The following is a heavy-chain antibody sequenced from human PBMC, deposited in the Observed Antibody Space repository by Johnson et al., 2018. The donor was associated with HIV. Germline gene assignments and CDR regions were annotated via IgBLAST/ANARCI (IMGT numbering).Heavy chain of an antibody. CDR3: ARGRASWELYDAFEI. D-gene: IGHD1-26*01. J-gene: IGHJ3*02. Sequence: QVQLVESGGGLVQPGGSLRLSCAASGFTFSSNAMHWVRQAPGKGLERVVVISYAGSNKSYADSVKGRFTISRDNSNNTLYLQMSSLRAGDTAVYYCARGRASWELYDAFEIWGQGTMVIVSS. CDR1: GFTFSSNA. CDR2: ISYAGSNK. V-gene: IGHV3-30-3*01.